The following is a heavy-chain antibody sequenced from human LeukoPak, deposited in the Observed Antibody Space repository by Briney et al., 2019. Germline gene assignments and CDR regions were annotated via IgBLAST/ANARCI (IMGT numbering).Heavy chain of an antibody. CDR1: GGSFSGYY. D-gene: IGHD3-10*01. V-gene: IGHV4-34*01. CDR3: ARHRDDGSGSYKTDHAIDY. J-gene: IGHJ4*02. Sequence: SETLSLTCAVYGGSFSGYYWSWIRQPPGKGLEWIGEINHSGSTNYNPSLKSRVTISVDTSKNQFSLKLSSVNAADTAVYYCARHRDDGSGSYKTDHAIDYWGQGTLVTASS. CDR2: INHSGST.